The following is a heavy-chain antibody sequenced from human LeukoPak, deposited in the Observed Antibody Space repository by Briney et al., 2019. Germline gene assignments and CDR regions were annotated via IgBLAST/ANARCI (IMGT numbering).Heavy chain of an antibody. D-gene: IGHD1-1*01. Sequence: GGSLRLSCAASRFTFSDYYMSWIRQAPGKGLEWVSYVSSSGSTIYYADSVKGRFTISRDNAKNSLYLQMNSLRAEDTAVYYCARDRSGNAPMDAFDIWGQGTMVTVSS. CDR3: ARDRSGNAPMDAFDI. J-gene: IGHJ3*02. CDR2: VSSSGSTI. V-gene: IGHV3-11*01. CDR1: RFTFSDYY.